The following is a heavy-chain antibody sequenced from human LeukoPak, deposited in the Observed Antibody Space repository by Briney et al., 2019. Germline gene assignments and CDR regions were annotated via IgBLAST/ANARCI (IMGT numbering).Heavy chain of an antibody. CDR3: AKVRTYFYHGLDV. CDR1: GFIFSNYA. Sequence: GGSLRLSCAASGFIFSNYAMSWVRQAPGKGLEWVSAISNSGGSRYYADSVKGRFTISRDNSKNTLFLQVNSLRAEDTAVYYCAKVRTYFYHGLDVWGQGTTVTVSS. D-gene: IGHD1-14*01. V-gene: IGHV3-23*01. CDR2: ISNSGGSR. J-gene: IGHJ6*02.